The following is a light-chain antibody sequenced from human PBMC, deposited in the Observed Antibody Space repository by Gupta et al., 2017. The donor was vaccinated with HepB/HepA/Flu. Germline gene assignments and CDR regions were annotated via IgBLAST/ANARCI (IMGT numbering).Light chain of an antibody. J-gene: IGLJ2*01. CDR1: SGHSRDP. CDR3: QTWGTDIVV. V-gene: IGLV4-69*01. CDR2: VNSDGRH. Sequence: QLVLTQSPSASASLGASVKLTCTLNSGHSRDPIAWHQHQPEKGPRYLMRVNSDGRHTKGDGITDRFSGSSSGAERYLTISILQSEDEADYYCQTWGTDIVVFGGGTKLTVL.